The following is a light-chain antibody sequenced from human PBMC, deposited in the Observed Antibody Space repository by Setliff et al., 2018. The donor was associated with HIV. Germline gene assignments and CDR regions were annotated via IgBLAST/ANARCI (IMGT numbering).Light chain of an antibody. CDR3: CSYTSISTYV. CDR1: SSDVGGYNY. CDR2: DVS. V-gene: IGLV2-11*01. J-gene: IGLJ1*01. Sequence: QSVLTQPRSVSGSPGQSVAISCTGTSSDVGGYNYVSWYQQHPGKTPKLIIYDVSKWPSGVSNRFSASKSGNTASLTISGLQAEDEADYYCCSYTSISTYVFGTGTKVTVL.